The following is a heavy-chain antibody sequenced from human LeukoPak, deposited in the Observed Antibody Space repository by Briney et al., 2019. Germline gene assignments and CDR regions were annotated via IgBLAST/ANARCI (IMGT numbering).Heavy chain of an antibody. CDR1: GYSLTSYW. CDR3: ARQGRAAAGYDAFDI. V-gene: IGHV5-10-1*01. Sequence: GGSLKISRKGSGYSLTSYWISRVRQMPGKGVEGMGRIDRSDSYTNYSPSFHGHVTISADKSISTDYLQWSSLKASDTAMYYCARQGRAAAGYDAFDIWGQGTMVTVSS. J-gene: IGHJ3*02. CDR2: IDRSDSYT. D-gene: IGHD6-13*01.